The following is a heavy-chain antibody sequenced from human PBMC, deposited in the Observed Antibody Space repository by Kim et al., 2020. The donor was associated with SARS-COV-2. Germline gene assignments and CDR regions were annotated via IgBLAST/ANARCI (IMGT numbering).Heavy chain of an antibody. V-gene: IGHV1-46*01. CDR3: ARGAYYYDSSGYYPFWY. J-gene: IGHJ4*02. CDR2: INPSGGST. D-gene: IGHD3-22*01. CDR1: GYTFTSYY. Sequence: ASVKVSCKASGYTFTSYYMHWVRQAPGQGLEWMGIINPSGGSTSYAQKFQGRVTMTRDTSTSTVYMELSSLRSEDTAVYYCARGAYYYDSSGYYPFWYWGQGTLVTVSS.